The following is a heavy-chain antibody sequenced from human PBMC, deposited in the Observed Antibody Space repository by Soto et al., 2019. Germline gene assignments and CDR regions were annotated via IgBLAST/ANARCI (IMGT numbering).Heavy chain of an antibody. Sequence: EVQLVESGGGLVQPGGSLRLSCAASGFTVSSNYMSWVRQAPGKGLGWVSVIYSGGSTYYADSVKGRFTNSRHNSKNTLYLQMNSLRAEDTAVYYCAIAAAGGYFDYWGQGTLVTVSS. CDR2: IYSGGST. V-gene: IGHV3-53*04. CDR3: AIAAAGGYFDY. J-gene: IGHJ4*02. D-gene: IGHD6-13*01. CDR1: GFTVSSNY.